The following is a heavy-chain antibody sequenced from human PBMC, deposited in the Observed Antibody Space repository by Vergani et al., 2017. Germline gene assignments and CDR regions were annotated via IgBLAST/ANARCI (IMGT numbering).Heavy chain of an antibody. Sequence: QVQLQQWGAGLLKPSETLSLTCAVYGGSFSGYYWSWIRQPPGKGLEWIGEINHSGSTNYNPSLKSRVTISVDTSKNQFSLKLSSVTAADTAVYYCARGRHCSSTICYKAYYYYYMDVWGKGTTVTVSS. J-gene: IGHJ6*03. CDR1: GGSFSGYY. D-gene: IGHD2-2*01. V-gene: IGHV4-34*01. CDR3: ARGRHCSSTICYKAYYYYYMDV. CDR2: INHSGST.